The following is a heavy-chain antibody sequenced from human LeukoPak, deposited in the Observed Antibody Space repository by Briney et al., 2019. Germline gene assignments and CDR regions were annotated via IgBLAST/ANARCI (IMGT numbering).Heavy chain of an antibody. V-gene: IGHV3-21*01. D-gene: IGHD2-21*02. J-gene: IGHJ6*02. CDR2: ISSSSSYI. CDR1: GFTFSSYS. CDR3: ARRGDPYYYYGMDV. Sequence: GGSLRLSCAASGFTFSSYSMNWVRQAPGKGLEWVSSISSSSSYIYYADSVKGRFTISRDNAKNSLYLQMNSLRAEDTAVYYCARRGDPYYYYGMDVWGQGTTVTVS.